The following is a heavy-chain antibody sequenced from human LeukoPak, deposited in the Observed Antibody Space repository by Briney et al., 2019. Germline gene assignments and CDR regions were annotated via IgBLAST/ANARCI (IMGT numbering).Heavy chain of an antibody. J-gene: IGHJ3*02. CDR3: ARGGYVYSYGGGDAFDI. D-gene: IGHD5-18*01. V-gene: IGHV4-4*07. CDR1: GVSISSYY. Sequence: SEILSLTCTVSGVSISSYYWSWIRQPAGKGLEWIGRIHTSGSTNYNPSLKSRVTMSVDTSKNQFSLNLSSVTAADTAVYYCARGGYVYSYGGGDAFDIWGQGTMVTVSS. CDR2: IHTSGST.